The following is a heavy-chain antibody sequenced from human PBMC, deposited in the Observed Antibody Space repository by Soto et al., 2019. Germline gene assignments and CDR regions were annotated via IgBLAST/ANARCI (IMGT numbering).Heavy chain of an antibody. CDR3: ARDKGYGSGIFDY. CDR2: IWYDGSNK. Sequence: QVQLVESGGGVVQPGRSLRLSCAASGFTFSTYAMHWVRQAPGKGLEWVAVIWYDGSNKYYEESVKGRFTISRDNSKNTLYLQLNSLRADDTALYYCARDKGYGSGIFDYWGQGTLVTVSS. D-gene: IGHD3-10*01. J-gene: IGHJ4*02. CDR1: GFTFSTYA. V-gene: IGHV3-33*01.